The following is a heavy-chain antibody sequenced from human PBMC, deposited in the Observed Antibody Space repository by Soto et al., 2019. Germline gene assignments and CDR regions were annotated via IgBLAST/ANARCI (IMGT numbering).Heavy chain of an antibody. CDR1: GGTFSSYT. V-gene: IGHV1-69*08. D-gene: IGHD6-6*01. CDR2: IIPILGIA. CDR3: ARDLGARHSDY. J-gene: IGHJ4*02. Sequence: QVQLVQSGAEVKKPGSSVKVSYKASGGTFSSYTISWVRQAPGQGLEWMGRIIPILGIANYAQKFQGRVTITADKSTSTAYMELSSLRSEDTAVYYCARDLGARHSDYWGQGTLVTVSS.